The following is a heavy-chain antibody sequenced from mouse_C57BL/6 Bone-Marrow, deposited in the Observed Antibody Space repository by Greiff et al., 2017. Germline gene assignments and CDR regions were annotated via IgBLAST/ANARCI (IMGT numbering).Heavy chain of an antibody. CDR1: GYTFTSYW. Sequence: QVQLQQPGAELVMPGASVKLSCKASGYTFTSYWMHWVKQRPGQGLEWIGEIDPSDSYTNYNQKFKGKSTLTVDKSSSTAYMQLSSVTSEDSAFYNCARGGYGGQGTTLTVSA. V-gene: IGHV1-69*01. CDR2: IDPSDSYT. CDR3: ARGGY. J-gene: IGHJ2*01.